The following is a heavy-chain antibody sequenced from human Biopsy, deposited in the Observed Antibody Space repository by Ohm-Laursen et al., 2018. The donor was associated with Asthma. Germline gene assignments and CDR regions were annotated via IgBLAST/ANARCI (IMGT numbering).Heavy chain of an antibody. Sequence: SLRLSCTASGFVFSQARMHWVRQAPGKGLEWVAVISYDGNHKFYEDSVKGRFTISRDFYKNTLYLQMDSLRAEDTAVYYCARGDSSGWSHYYFDYWGQGTLVTVSS. J-gene: IGHJ4*02. V-gene: IGHV3-30*03. CDR1: GFVFSQAR. CDR2: ISYDGNHK. CDR3: ARGDSSGWSHYYFDY. D-gene: IGHD6-19*01.